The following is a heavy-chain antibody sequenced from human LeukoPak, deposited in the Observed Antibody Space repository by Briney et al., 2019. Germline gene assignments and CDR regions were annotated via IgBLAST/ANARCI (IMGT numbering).Heavy chain of an antibody. J-gene: IGHJ4*02. CDR3: ARLRGYSGYDLGY. Sequence: SETLSLTCAVYGGSSSGYYWSWIRQPPGKGLEWIGEINHSGSTNYNPSLKSRVTISVDTSKNQFSLKLSSVTAADTAVYYCARLRGYSGYDLGYWGQGTLVTVSS. CDR1: GGSSSGYY. CDR2: INHSGST. D-gene: IGHD5-12*01. V-gene: IGHV4-34*01.